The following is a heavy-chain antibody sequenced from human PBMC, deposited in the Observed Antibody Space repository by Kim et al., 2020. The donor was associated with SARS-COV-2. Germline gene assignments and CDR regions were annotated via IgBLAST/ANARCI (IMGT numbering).Heavy chain of an antibody. CDR2: IYYSGTT. V-gene: IGHV4-59*13. Sequence: SETLSLTCTVSGGSINAFHWSWIRQPPGKGLEWIGYIYYSGTTNYNPSLQSRVTISVDTSKNQFSLKLNSVTAADTAIYYCARGTQATRYSGYGAFDYWGQGTLVTVSS. CDR3: ARGTQATRYSGYGAFDY. CDR1: GGSINAFH. J-gene: IGHJ4*02. D-gene: IGHD5-12*01.